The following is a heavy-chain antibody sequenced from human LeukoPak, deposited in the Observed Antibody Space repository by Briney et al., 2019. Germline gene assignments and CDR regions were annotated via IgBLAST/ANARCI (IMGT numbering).Heavy chain of an antibody. CDR1: GGSISSGGYS. Sequence: PSQTLSLTCAVSGGSISSGGYSWSWIRQPPGKGLEWIGYIYHSGSTYYNPSPKSRVTISVDRSKNQFSLKLSSVTAADTAVYYCARGGNWALDYWGQGTLVTVSS. CDR2: IYHSGST. D-gene: IGHD7-27*01. CDR3: ARGGNWALDY. V-gene: IGHV4-30-2*01. J-gene: IGHJ4*02.